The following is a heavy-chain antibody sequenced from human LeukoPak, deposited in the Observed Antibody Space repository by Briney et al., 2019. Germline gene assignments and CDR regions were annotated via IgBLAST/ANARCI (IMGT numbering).Heavy chain of an antibody. D-gene: IGHD6-19*01. V-gene: IGHV3-74*01. CDR1: GFTFSNYW. CDR2: IKSDGSST. J-gene: IGHJ4*01. CDR3: ARGGSGSGWYEPRDY. Sequence: PGGSLRLSCAASGFTFSNYWMHWVRQAPGKGLVWVSRIKSDGSSTNYADSVKGRFTISRGNAKNTLYLQMNSLRAEDTAVYYCARGGSGSGWYEPRDYWGQGTLVTVSS.